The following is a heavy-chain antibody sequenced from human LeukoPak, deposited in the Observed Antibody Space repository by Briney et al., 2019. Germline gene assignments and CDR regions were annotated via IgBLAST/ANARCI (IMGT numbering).Heavy chain of an antibody. J-gene: IGHJ4*02. D-gene: IGHD3-22*01. CDR1: GYSISSGYY. Sequence: PSETLSLTCAVSGYSISSGYYWGWIRQTPGKGLEWIGSINHSGTTYYNPSLNSRATISVDTMKNQIFLRLRPVTAADRAVYYCARDRTPKTYYYDSRGYYFDFWGQGVLVTVSS. CDR3: ARDRTPKTYYYDSRGYYFDF. V-gene: IGHV4-38-2*02. CDR2: INHSGTT.